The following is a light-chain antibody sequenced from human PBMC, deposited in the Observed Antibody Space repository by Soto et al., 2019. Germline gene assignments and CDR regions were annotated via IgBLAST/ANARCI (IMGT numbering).Light chain of an antibody. CDR2: GAS. Sequence: EIVMTQSPASLSVSPGDGATLSCWASQSVASNVAWYQQKPGQGPRLLIHGASTRAAGVPARFSGSGSGTDFTLTISSLRSEDVAVYFCQQYHNWPPQYTFGQGTKLQIK. J-gene: IGKJ2*01. CDR3: QQYHNWPPQYT. CDR1: QSVASN. V-gene: IGKV3-15*01.